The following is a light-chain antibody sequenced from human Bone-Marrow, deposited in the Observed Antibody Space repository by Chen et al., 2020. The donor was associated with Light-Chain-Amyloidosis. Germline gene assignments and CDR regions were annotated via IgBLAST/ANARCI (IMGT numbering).Light chain of an antibody. CDR1: QTISSNY. Sequence: EIVLTQSPGTLSLSPGEGANLSCRASQTISSNYLTWYQQKFGQAPRLLIYGSSSRATGIPDRFTGGGSGTDFTLTVNRLEPEDFAMYYCQQYGNSPLTFGGGTKVEIK. J-gene: IGKJ4*01. V-gene: IGKV3-20*01. CDR3: QQYGNSPLT. CDR2: GSS.